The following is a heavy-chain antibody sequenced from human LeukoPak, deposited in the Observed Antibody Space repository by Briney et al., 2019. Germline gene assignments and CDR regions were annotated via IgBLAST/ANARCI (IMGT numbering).Heavy chain of an antibody. J-gene: IGHJ4*02. CDR2: IRYDGSDK. CDR1: GFTFSSYG. Sequence: VGSLRLSCAASGFTFSSYGMHWAREAPRKGLGWVAFIRYDGSDKYYADSVKGRFTISRDNSKNTLYLQMNRLRAEDTAVYYCAKVSAGIWYNYLDYWGQGTLVTVSS. V-gene: IGHV3-30*02. D-gene: IGHD2-8*01. CDR3: AKVSAGIWYNYLDY.